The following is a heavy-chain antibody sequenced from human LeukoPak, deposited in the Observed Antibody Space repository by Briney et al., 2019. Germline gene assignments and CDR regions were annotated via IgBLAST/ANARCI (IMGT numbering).Heavy chain of an antibody. CDR2: ISDNGRRT. D-gene: IGHD2-15*01. J-gene: IGHJ4*02. Sequence: PGRSVRLSCAASGFTFSNFGLNWVRQAPGEGLEWVAFISDNGRRTYYLESVEGLFTISRDDSKNTLYLQMNSLRVEDTAVYYCARDRIGKYSIDYWGQGTLVTVSS. V-gene: IGHV3-33*08. CDR3: ARDRIGKYSIDY. CDR1: GFTFSNFG.